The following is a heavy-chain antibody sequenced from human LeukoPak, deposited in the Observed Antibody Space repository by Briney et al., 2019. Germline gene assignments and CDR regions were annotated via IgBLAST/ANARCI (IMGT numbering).Heavy chain of an antibody. CDR3: ARESDIVVVPAAQYGYYFDY. Sequence: PGGSLRLSCAASGFTFSSYWMHWVRQVPGKGLVWVSRINADGSSTNYADSVKGRFSISRDNAKNTLYLQMNSLRAEDTAVYYCARESDIVVVPAAQYGYYFDYWGQGTLVSVCS. D-gene: IGHD2-2*01. CDR1: GFTFSSYW. V-gene: IGHV3-74*01. J-gene: IGHJ4*02. CDR2: INADGSST.